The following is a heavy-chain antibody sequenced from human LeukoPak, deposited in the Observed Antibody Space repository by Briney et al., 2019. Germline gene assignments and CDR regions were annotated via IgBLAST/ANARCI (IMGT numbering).Heavy chain of an antibody. CDR3: AREGEHCSGTSCYTLHYYYYYMDV. CDR2: ISSSGSTQ. Sequence: GGSLRLSCAASRFTFSDYYMSWIRQAPGKGLEWVSYISSSGSTQYYADSVKGRFTISRDNAKNSLYLQMNSLRAEDTAVYYCAREGEHCSGTSCYTLHYYYYYMDVWGKGTTVTVSS. D-gene: IGHD2-2*02. J-gene: IGHJ6*03. V-gene: IGHV3-11*04. CDR1: RFTFSDYY.